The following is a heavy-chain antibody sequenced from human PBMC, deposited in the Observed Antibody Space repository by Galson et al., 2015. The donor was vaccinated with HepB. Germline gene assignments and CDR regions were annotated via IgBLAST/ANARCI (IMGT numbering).Heavy chain of an antibody. CDR1: GYTFTSYY. J-gene: IGHJ4*02. CDR2: INPSGGST. CDR3: ARSTTVTLFDY. D-gene: IGHD4-17*01. Sequence: SVKVSCKASGYTFTSYYMHWVRQAPGQGLEWMGIINPSGGSTSYAQKFQGRVTMTRDTSTSTVYMELSSLRSGDTAVYYCARSTTVTLFDYWGQGTLVTVSS. V-gene: IGHV1-46*01.